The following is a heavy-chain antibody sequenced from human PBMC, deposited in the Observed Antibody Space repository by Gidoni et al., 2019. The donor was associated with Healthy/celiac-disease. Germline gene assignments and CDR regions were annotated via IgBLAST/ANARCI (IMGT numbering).Heavy chain of an antibody. V-gene: IGHV3-30-3*01. CDR3: ARGPRIAVAGVLDY. J-gene: IGHJ4*02. CDR1: GFTFSSYA. Sequence: QVQLVESGGGVVQPGRSLRLSCAASGFTFSSYAMHWVRQAPGKGLEWVAVISYDGSNKYYADSVKGRFTISRDNSKNTLYLQMNSLRAEDTAVYYCARGPRIAVAGVLDYWGQGTLVTVSS. D-gene: IGHD6-19*01. CDR2: ISYDGSNK.